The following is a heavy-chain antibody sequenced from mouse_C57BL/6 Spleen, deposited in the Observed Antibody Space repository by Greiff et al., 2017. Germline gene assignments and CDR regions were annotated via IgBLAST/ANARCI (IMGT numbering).Heavy chain of an antibody. CDR2: IDPETGGT. CDR1: GYTFTDSE. V-gene: IGHV1-15*01. Sequence: VKLQESGAELVRPGASVTLSCKASGYTFTDSEMHWVKQTPVHGLEWIGAIDPETGGTAYNQKFKGKAILTADKSSSTAYMELRSLTSEDSAVYYCTREKAPGAMDYWGQGTSVTVSS. J-gene: IGHJ4*01. CDR3: TREKAPGAMDY.